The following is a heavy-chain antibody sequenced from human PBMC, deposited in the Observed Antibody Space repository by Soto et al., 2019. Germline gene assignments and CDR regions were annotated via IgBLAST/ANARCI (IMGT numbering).Heavy chain of an antibody. CDR1: GFTLISYA. Sequence: EVQLLESGGGLVQPGGSLRLSCAASGFTLISYAMSWVRQAPGKGLEWVSGISVSGNYTYYADSVKGRFTVSRDSSKNTLYLQMNSLRAEDTAVFYCAKSQGGWYFDLWGRGTLVTVSS. V-gene: IGHV3-23*01. CDR3: AKSQGGWYFDL. CDR2: ISVSGNYT. J-gene: IGHJ2*01. D-gene: IGHD3-16*01.